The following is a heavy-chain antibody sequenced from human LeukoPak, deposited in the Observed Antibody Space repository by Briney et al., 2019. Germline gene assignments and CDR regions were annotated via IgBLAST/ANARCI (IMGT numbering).Heavy chain of an antibody. CDR3: ARRVSGWGFDP. D-gene: IGHD6-19*01. CDR1: GGSISSYY. V-gene: IGHV4-59*08. Sequence: SETLSLTCTVSGGSISSYYWSWIRQPPGKGLEWIGYIYYSGSTNYNPSLKSRVTISVDTSKNQFSLKLSSVTAADTAVYYCARRVSGWGFDPWGQGTLVTVSS. J-gene: IGHJ5*02. CDR2: IYYSGST.